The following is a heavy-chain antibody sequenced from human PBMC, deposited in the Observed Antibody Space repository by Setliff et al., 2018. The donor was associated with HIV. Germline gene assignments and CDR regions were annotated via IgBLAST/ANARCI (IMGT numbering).Heavy chain of an antibody. CDR1: GFSFESYW. Sequence: GESLKISCVGSGFSFESYWMSWVRQAPEKGLEWVANIKRDGSVQLYVDSVKGRFTISRDNSKNTLYLQMNSLRAEDTAVYYCAKDIFDPTYYYGSGSDYWGQGTLVTVSS. J-gene: IGHJ4*02. CDR3: AKDIFDPTYYYGSGSDY. V-gene: IGHV3-7*01. D-gene: IGHD3-10*01. CDR2: IKRDGSVQ.